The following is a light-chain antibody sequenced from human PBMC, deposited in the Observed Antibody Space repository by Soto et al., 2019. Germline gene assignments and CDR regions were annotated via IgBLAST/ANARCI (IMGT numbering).Light chain of an antibody. CDR1: QSLVHSNGNTF. J-gene: IGKJ4*01. CDR3: MQGTHWLLT. CDR2: KVS. V-gene: IGKV2-30*02. Sequence: EVVMTQSPLSLPVTIGQPASISCRSSQSLVHSNGNTFLNWFQQRPGQYPRRLNYKVSNRDSGVPDRFSGSGSGTDFKLKLSRVGAEDGGVYYCMQGTHWLLTFGGGTKVAIK.